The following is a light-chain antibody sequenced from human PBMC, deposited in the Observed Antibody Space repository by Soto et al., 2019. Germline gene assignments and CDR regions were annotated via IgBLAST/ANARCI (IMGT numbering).Light chain of an antibody. CDR3: QQTNITPRT. CDR2: AAS. V-gene: IGKV1-39*01. CDR1: QSISSY. Sequence: DIQMTQSPSSLSASVGDRVTITCRASQSISSYLNWYQQKPGKAPKLLIYAASSLQSGVPSRFSGSGSGTDFTLTITSLQPDDFATYYCQQTNITPRTFGQGTKVDIK. J-gene: IGKJ1*01.